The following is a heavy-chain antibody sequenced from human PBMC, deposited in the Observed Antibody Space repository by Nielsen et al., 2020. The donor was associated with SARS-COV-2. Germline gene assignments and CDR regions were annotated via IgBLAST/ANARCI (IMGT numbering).Heavy chain of an antibody. CDR2: MFYNGRT. Sequence: SETLSLTCTVSGGSISRDYWSWIRQLPGGKLEWTGYMFYNGRTNYSPSLKGRVTISLGTSRSQFSLKLKSVTSADTAVYYCARGYYNVDYWGRGTLVAVSS. D-gene: IGHD3-10*01. CDR1: GGSISRDY. CDR3: ARGYYNVDY. J-gene: IGHJ4*02. V-gene: IGHV4-59*01.